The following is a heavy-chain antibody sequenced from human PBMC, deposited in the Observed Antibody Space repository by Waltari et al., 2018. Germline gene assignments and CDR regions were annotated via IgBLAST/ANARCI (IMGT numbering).Heavy chain of an antibody. CDR3: VRSSSRYNWNLAEGAFDI. J-gene: IGHJ3*02. V-gene: IGHV3-9*01. CDR1: GFKFAAHA. D-gene: IGHD1-20*01. CDR2: IDCSGSGV. Sequence: QLVDSGGGLVQPGRSLCLSCAVSGFKFAAHAIHLVRQTPGEGRWWVTGIDCSGSGVKYVDSVKGRFTISKDNDKNRLDLQMNSLRVDDTALHYSVRSSSRYNWNLAEGAFDIWGQGTLVTVSS.